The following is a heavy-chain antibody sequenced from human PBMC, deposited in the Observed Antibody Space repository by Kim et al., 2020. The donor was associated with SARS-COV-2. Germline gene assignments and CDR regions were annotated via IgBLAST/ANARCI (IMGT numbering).Heavy chain of an antibody. J-gene: IGHJ4*02. V-gene: IGHV4-34*01. CDR2: INHSGST. D-gene: IGHD3-16*02. CDR1: GGSFSGYY. CDR3: AGFYFWGSYRSLDY. Sequence: SETLSLTCAAYGGSFSGYYLSWIRQPPGKGLEWIGEINHSGSTNYNPSLKSRVTTSVDTSTNQFSLQLSSVTAADTAVYYCAGFYFWGSYRSLDYWGQGTLVGVPS.